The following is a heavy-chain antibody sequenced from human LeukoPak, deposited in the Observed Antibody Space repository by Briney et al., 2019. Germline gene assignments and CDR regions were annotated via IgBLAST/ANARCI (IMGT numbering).Heavy chain of an antibody. CDR2: IRGSGGGT. CDR3: AKAGIGVVGYFDY. J-gene: IGHJ4*02. D-gene: IGHD6-19*01. CDR1: GFTFNSYA. V-gene: IGHV3-23*01. Sequence: GGSLRLSCAASGFTFNSYAMSWVRQAPGKGLEWVSAIRGSGGGTYHADSVKGRFTISRDNSKNTLYLQMNSLRDEDTALYYCAKAGIGVVGYFDYWGQGTLVTVSS.